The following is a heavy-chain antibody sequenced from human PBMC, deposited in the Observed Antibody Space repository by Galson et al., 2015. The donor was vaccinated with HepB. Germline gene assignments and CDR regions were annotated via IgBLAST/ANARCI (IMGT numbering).Heavy chain of an antibody. D-gene: IGHD2-2*02. V-gene: IGHV3-48*02. J-gene: IGHJ6*02. CDR2: ISSRSRTI. CDR1: GFIFSTYS. CDR3: ARDYGGPDCSSPSCYNDYYYSGTDV. Sequence: SLRLSCAGSGFIFSTYSMNWVRQAPGKGLEWVSYISSRSRTIYYADSVKGRFTISRDNAKNSLYLQMNSRRDEDTAVYYCARDYGGPDCSSPSCYNDYYYSGTDVCGQGTTVTVSS.